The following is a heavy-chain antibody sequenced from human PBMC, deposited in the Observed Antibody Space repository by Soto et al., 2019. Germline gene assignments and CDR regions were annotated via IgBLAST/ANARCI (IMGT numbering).Heavy chain of an antibody. J-gene: IGHJ6*02. CDR3: ATEKLWDYVWGSYRYTVMDV. CDR1: GGSISSSSYY. Sequence: QLQLQESGPGLVKPLETLSLTCTVSGGSISSSSYYWGWIRQPPGKGLEWIGSIYYSGSTYYNPSLKSRVTISVDTSKNQFSLKLSSVTAADTAVYYCATEKLWDYVWGSYRYTVMDVWGQGTTVTVSS. CDR2: IYYSGST. D-gene: IGHD3-16*02. V-gene: IGHV4-39*02.